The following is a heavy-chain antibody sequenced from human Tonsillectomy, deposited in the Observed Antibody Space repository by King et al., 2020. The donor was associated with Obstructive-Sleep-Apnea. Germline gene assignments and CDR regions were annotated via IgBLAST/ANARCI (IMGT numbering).Heavy chain of an antibody. CDR2: SSNSGCT. Sequence: VQLQESGPGLVKPSETLFLTCKVSGASINPHSWSWIRPPPGKGLEWIGYSSNSGCTNCNPSLESRVTISVDASKDQFSLKLSSVTAADTAIYYCARDNMGSLDYWGQGTLVTVSS. V-gene: IGHV4-59*11. CDR3: ARDNMGSLDY. J-gene: IGHJ4*02. CDR1: GASINPHS. D-gene: IGHD1-26*01.